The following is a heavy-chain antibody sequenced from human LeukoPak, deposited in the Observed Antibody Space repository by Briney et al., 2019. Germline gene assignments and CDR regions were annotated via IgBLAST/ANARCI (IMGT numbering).Heavy chain of an antibody. J-gene: IGHJ3*02. CDR2: IIPIFGTA. CDR3: ARDLTRNAFDI. D-gene: IGHD3-9*01. Sequence: SVKVSCKASGGTFSSYAISWVRQAPGQGLEWMGGIIPIFGTANYAQKFQGRVTITADESTSTAYMELSSLRSDDTAIYYCARDLTRNAFDIWGQGTMVIVFS. CDR1: GGTFSSYA. V-gene: IGHV1-69*13.